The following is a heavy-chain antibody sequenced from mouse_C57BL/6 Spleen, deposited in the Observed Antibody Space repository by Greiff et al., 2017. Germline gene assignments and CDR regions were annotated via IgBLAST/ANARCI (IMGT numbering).Heavy chain of an antibody. D-gene: IGHD2-12*01. J-gene: IGHJ2*01. V-gene: IGHV7-3*01. Sequence: EVQVVESGGGLVQPGGSLSFSCAASGFTFTDYYMHWVRQPPGKALEWFGFISNKANGYTSEYSASVKGPFTISRENSQSILNVQMNALRGEDSATYYCAGYTPYENYDRYYDLDYWGQGTTVTVSS. CDR2: ISNKANGYTS. CDR3: AGYTPYENYDRYYDLDY. CDR1: GFTFTDYY.